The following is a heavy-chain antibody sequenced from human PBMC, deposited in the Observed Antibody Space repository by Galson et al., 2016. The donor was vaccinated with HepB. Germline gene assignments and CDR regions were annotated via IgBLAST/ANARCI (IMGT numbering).Heavy chain of an antibody. CDR3: AKGPPGGYSYGHEVDY. D-gene: IGHD5-18*01. J-gene: IGHJ4*02. CDR1: GFTFSNYV. CDR2: ISYDGNDK. V-gene: IGHV3-30*18. Sequence: SLRLSCAASGFTFSNYVMHWVRQAPGKGLEWVAVISYDGNDKYYADSVRGRFTISRDKSKNTLYLQMNGLRVEDTAVYYCAKGPPGGYSYGHEVDYWGQGTLVTVSS.